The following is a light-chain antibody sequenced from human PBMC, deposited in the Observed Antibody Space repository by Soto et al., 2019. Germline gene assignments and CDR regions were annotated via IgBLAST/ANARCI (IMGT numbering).Light chain of an antibody. J-gene: IGKJ2*01. CDR1: QSLLQSNGNTY. CDR3: MHALQTLYT. Sequence: IVITQSPLSLPVTPGEPASISCVSSQSLLQSNGNTYLDWYLQKPGQSPQLLIYLASYRASGVPDRFSGSASGTDFTLRISRVEAEDVGVYYCMHALQTLYTFGQGTKLEI. CDR2: LAS. V-gene: IGKV2-28*01.